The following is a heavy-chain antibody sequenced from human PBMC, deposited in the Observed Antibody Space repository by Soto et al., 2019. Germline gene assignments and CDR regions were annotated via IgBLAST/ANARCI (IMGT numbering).Heavy chain of an antibody. CDR3: ARTGVNGDYQTEFDP. D-gene: IGHD4-17*01. Sequence: ASVKVSCKASGGTFSSYTISWVRQAPGQGLEWMGRIIPILGIANYAQKFQGRVTITAAKSTSTAYMELSSLRSEDTAVYYCARTGVNGDYQTEFDPWGQGTLVTVSS. CDR2: IIPILGIA. CDR1: GGTFSSYT. J-gene: IGHJ5*02. V-gene: IGHV1-69*02.